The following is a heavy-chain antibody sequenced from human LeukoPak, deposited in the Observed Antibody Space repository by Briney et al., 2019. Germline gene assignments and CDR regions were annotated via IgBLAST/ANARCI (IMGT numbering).Heavy chain of an antibody. Sequence: SETLSLTCTVSGGSISSITYYWGWIRQPPGKGLEWIGNIYYSGSTYYNPSLKSRVTISVDTSKNQFSLKLSSVTAADTAVYYCARRNPTVVTPRYFDYWGQGTLVTVSS. CDR2: IYYSGST. CDR1: GGSISSITYY. V-gene: IGHV4-39*07. J-gene: IGHJ4*02. D-gene: IGHD4-23*01. CDR3: ARRNPTVVTPRYFDY.